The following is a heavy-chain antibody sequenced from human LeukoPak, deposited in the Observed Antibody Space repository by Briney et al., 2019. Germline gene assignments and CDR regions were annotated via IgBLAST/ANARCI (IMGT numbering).Heavy chain of an antibody. J-gene: IGHJ4*02. V-gene: IGHV5-51*01. CDR3: ARHPPSGYSYAYPDY. CDR2: IYPGDSET. Sequence: GESLKISCQGSGYSFSNYWIGWVRQKPGKGLEWMGIIYPGDSETRYSPSFQGQGTISADKSISTAYLQWSSLKASGTAMYYCARHPPSGYSYAYPDYWGQGTLVTVSS. D-gene: IGHD5-18*01. CDR1: GYSFSNYW.